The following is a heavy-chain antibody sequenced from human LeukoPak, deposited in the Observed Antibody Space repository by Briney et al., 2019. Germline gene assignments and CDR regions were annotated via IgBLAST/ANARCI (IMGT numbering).Heavy chain of an antibody. V-gene: IGHV3-48*01. D-gene: IGHD6-13*01. CDR3: ATYSTPTAFDY. CDR1: GFTFNTYI. CDR2: ISSSSSTI. J-gene: IGHJ4*02. Sequence: GGSLRLSCAASGFTFNTYIMNWVRQAPGKGLEWVSYISSSSSTIYYADSVEGRFTISRDNAKNSLFLQMNSLRAEDTAVYYCATYSTPTAFDYWGQGTLVTVSS.